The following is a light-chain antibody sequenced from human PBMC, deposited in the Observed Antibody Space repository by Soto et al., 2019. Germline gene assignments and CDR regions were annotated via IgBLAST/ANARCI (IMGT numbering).Light chain of an antibody. V-gene: IGLV2-8*01. CDR1: SSDVGGYNY. J-gene: IGLJ2*01. CDR2: EVS. CDR3: SSFGGSNHVV. Sequence: QSALTQPPSASGSPGQSVTISCTGTSSDVGGYNYVSWYQQHPDKAPKLIIYEVSKRPSGVPDHFSGSKSGNTASLTVSGLQADDEADYYCSSFGGSNHVVFGGGTKLTVL.